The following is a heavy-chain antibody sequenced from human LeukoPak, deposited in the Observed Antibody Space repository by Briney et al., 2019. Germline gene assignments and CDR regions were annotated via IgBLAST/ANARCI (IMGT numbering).Heavy chain of an antibody. J-gene: IGHJ4*02. CDR2: INPDSGGT. Sequence: ASVKVSCKASGYTFTGYYMHWVRQAPGQGLEWMGWINPDSGGTNYAPKFQGRVTMTTDTSISTAYMDLSRLTSDDTAVYYCATQRGDGRNWWNFDYWGQGTLVTVSS. V-gene: IGHV1-2*02. D-gene: IGHD5-24*01. CDR1: GYTFTGYY. CDR3: ATQRGDGRNWWNFDY.